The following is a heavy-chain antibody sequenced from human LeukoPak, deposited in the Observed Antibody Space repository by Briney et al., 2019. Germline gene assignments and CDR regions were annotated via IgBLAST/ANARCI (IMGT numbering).Heavy chain of an antibody. V-gene: IGHV4-4*07. CDR1: GGSISSYC. Sequence: SETLSLTCTVSGGSISSYCWSWIRQPAGKGLEWIGRIYTSGSTNYNPSLKSRVTMSVDTSKNQFSLKLSSVTAADTAVYYCARGPSQSYYYYYGMDVWGQGTTVTVSS. CDR3: ARGPSQSYYYYYGMDV. J-gene: IGHJ6*02. CDR2: IYTSGST.